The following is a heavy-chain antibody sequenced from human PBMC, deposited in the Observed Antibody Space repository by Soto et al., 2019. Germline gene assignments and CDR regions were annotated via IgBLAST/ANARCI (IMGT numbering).Heavy chain of an antibody. CDR1: GFTFSSYS. V-gene: IGHV3-48*02. Sequence: PGGSLRLSCAASGFTFSSYSMNWVRQAPGKGLEWVSYISSSSSTIYYADSVKGRFTISRDNAKNSLYLQMNSLRDEDTAVYYCAGRGIAVAPEAFDIWGQGTMVTVSS. D-gene: IGHD6-19*01. CDR3: AGRGIAVAPEAFDI. CDR2: ISSSSSTI. J-gene: IGHJ3*02.